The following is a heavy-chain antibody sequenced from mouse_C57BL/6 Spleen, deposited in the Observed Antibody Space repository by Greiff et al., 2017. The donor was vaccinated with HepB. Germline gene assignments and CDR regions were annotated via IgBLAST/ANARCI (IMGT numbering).Heavy chain of an antibody. J-gene: IGHJ1*03. Sequence: VHVKQSGPELVKPGASVKIPCKASGYTFTDYNMDWVKQSHGKSLEWIGDINPNNGGTIYNQKFKGKATLTVDKSSSTAYMELRSLTSEDTAVYYCARLLYDYDWYFDVWGTGTTVTVSS. CDR3: ARLLYDYDWYFDV. D-gene: IGHD2-4*01. CDR1: GYTFTDYN. V-gene: IGHV1-18*01. CDR2: INPNNGGT.